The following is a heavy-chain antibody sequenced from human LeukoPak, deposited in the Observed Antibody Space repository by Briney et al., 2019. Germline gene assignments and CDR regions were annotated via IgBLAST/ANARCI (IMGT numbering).Heavy chain of an antibody. V-gene: IGHV3-23*01. J-gene: IGHJ6*02. Sequence: GGSLRLSCAASGFTFSSYAMSWVRQAPGKGLEWVSAISGSGGSTYYADSVKGRFTISRDNFKNTLYLQMNSLRAEDTAVYYCATWSGPNYYYHYGMDVWGQGTTVTVSS. CDR1: GFTFSSYA. D-gene: IGHD6-25*01. CDR2: ISGSGGST. CDR3: ATWSGPNYYYHYGMDV.